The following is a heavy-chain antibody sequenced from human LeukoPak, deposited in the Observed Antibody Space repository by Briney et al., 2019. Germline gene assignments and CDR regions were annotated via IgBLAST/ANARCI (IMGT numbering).Heavy chain of an antibody. CDR3: ANLRLGI. V-gene: IGHV3-74*01. D-gene: IGHD2-21*01. CDR1: GFTFSSYW. Sequence: PGRSLRLSCAASGFTFSSYWMHWVRQAPGRGLVWVSRVNDVRVTVYADSGRGRFTVSRDNAKNTLYLQMNSLTPEDTAVYYCANLRLGIWGQGTVVTVSS. J-gene: IGHJ3*02. CDR2: VNDVRVT.